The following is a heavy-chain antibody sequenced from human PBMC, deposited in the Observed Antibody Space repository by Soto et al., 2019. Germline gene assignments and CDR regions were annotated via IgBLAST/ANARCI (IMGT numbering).Heavy chain of an antibody. Sequence: QITLKESGPTLVRPTQTLTLTCTFSGFSLSATGAGVAWIRQPPGKALAWLALIYWDDDTFYSQSLKTRLTIPQDTSKKPVGPTKTNLDPVDTATSYCAPCGPEGTFGSWGQGTLVNGSS. CDR2: IYWDDDT. D-gene: IGHD3-3*01. CDR3: APCGPEGTFGS. J-gene: IGHJ5*02. CDR1: GFSLSATGAG. V-gene: IGHV2-5*02.